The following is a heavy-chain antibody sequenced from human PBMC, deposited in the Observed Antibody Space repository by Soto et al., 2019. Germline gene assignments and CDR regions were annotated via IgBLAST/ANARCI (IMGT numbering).Heavy chain of an antibody. CDR1: GGSISDNF. D-gene: IGHD3-10*01. V-gene: IGHV4-4*07. Sequence: SETLSLTCTVSGGSISDNFWTWIRRPAGKGLEWIGRIHGSGSTSYNPSLKTRLTMSVDTSNNQISLSLRSVTAADTAVYYCARDLQSETMNRGAPLAYHSFDTWCHGTLVTVSS. CDR3: ARDLQSETMNRGAPLAYHSFDT. J-gene: IGHJ5*01. CDR2: IHGSGST.